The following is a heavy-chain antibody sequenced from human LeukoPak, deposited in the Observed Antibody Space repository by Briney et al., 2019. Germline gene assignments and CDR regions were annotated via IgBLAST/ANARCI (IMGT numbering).Heavy chain of an antibody. D-gene: IGHD3-3*01. CDR2: ISGSGGST. Sequence: PGGSLRHSCAASGFTFSSYAMSWVRQAPGKGLEWVSAISGSGGSTYYADSVKGRFTISRDNSKNTLYLQMNSLRAEDTAVYYCAKELPRARDYDFWSGYYTRGALNFDYWGQGTLVTVSS. CDR3: AKELPRARDYDFWSGYYTRGALNFDY. V-gene: IGHV3-23*01. CDR1: GFTFSSYA. J-gene: IGHJ4*02.